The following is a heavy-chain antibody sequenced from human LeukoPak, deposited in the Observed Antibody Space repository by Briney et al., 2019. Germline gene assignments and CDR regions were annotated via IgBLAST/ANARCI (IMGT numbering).Heavy chain of an antibody. J-gene: IGHJ4*02. D-gene: IGHD5-18*01. Sequence: GESLQISCKGSGYSFTSYWIGWVRQMPGKGLEWMGIIYPGDSDTRYSPSFQGQVTISADKSISTAYLQWSSLKASDTAMYYCARTTTAAMVTYNYWGQGTLVTVSS. V-gene: IGHV5-51*01. CDR3: ARTTTAAMVTYNY. CDR2: IYPGDSDT. CDR1: GYSFTSYW.